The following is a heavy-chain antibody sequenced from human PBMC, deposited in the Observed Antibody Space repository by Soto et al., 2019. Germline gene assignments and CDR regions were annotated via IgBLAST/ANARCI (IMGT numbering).Heavy chain of an antibody. D-gene: IGHD6-13*01. CDR3: ARDSLAAADPYYYCGMDV. J-gene: IGHJ6*02. V-gene: IGHV3-33*01. CDR2: IWYDGSNK. CDR1: GFTFSSYG. Sequence: GGSLRLSCAASGFTFSSYGMHWVRQAPGKGLEWVAVIWYDGSNKYYADSVKGRFTISRDNSKNTLYLQMNSLRAEDTAAYYCARDSLAAADPYYYCGMDVWGQGTTVTVSS.